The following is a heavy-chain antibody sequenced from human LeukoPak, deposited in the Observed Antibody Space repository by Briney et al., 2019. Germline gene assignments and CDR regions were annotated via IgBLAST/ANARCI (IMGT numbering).Heavy chain of an antibody. Sequence: GASVKVSCKASGYTFTSYGISWVRQAPGQGLEWMGWISAYNGNTNYARKLQGRVTMTTDTSTSTAYMELRSLRSDDTAVYYCALLRWGEYYYYMDVWGKGTTVTVSS. CDR1: GYTFTSYG. D-gene: IGHD3-16*01. CDR3: ALLRWGEYYYYMDV. V-gene: IGHV1-18*01. J-gene: IGHJ6*03. CDR2: ISAYNGNT.